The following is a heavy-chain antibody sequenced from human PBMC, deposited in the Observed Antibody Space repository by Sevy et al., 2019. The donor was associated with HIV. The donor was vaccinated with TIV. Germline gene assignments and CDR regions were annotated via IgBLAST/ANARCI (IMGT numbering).Heavy chain of an antibody. V-gene: IGHV3-7*01. CDR1: GFTFSGYW. CDR2: IKQDGSEK. D-gene: IGHD3-22*01. CDR3: ARDTTYYYDSSGLVFDY. J-gene: IGHJ4*02. Sequence: GGSLRLSCAASGFTFSGYWMSWVRQAPGKGLQWVANIKQDGSEKYYVDSVKGRFTISRDNAKNSLYLQMNTLRADDTAVYFCARDTTYYYDSSGLVFDYWGQGTLVTVSS.